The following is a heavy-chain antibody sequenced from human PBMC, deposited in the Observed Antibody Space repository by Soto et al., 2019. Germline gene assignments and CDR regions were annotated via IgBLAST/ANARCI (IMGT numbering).Heavy chain of an antibody. V-gene: IGHV3-48*02. D-gene: IGHD3-22*01. Sequence: EVQLVESGGGLVQPGGSLRLSCAASGFTFSSYSMNWVRQAPGKGLEWVSYISSSSSTIYYADSVKGRFTISRDNAKNSMYLQMNSLRDKDTAVYYCARDVGYYYDRSGYYRFDYWGQGTLVTVSS. CDR1: GFTFSSYS. CDR2: ISSSSSTI. CDR3: ARDVGYYYDRSGYYRFDY. J-gene: IGHJ4*02.